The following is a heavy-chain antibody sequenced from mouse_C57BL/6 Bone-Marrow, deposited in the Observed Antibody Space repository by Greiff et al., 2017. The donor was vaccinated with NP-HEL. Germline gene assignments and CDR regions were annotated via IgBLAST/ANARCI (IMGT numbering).Heavy chain of an antibody. CDR1: GFNIKDDY. D-gene: IGHD2-1*01. Sequence: VQLKESGAELVRPGASVKLSCTASGFNIKDDYMHWVKQRPEQGLEWIGWIDPENGDTEYASKFQGKATITADTSSNTAYLQLSSLTSEDTAVYYCTTYLDLLRFAYWGQGTLVTVSA. J-gene: IGHJ3*01. CDR3: TTYLDLLRFAY. V-gene: IGHV14-4*01. CDR2: IDPENGDT.